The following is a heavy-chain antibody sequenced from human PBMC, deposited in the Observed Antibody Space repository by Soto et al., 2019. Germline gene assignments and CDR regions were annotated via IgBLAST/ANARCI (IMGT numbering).Heavy chain of an antibody. Sequence: SETLALTCTVSGGSISSSSYYWGWIRQPPGKGLEWLGSIYYSGSTYYNPSLKSRVTISVDTSKNQFSLKMSSVTAADTAVYYCARQGGHCSSTSCSSDYYYGMDVWGQGTTV. CDR3: ARQGGHCSSTSCSSDYYYGMDV. J-gene: IGHJ6*02. CDR2: IYYSGST. CDR1: GGSISSSSYY. V-gene: IGHV4-39*01. D-gene: IGHD2-2*01.